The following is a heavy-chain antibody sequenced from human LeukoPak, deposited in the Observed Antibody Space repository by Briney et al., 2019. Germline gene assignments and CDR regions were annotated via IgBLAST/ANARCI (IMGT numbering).Heavy chain of an antibody. CDR3: ARHIGYYYYMDV. J-gene: IGHJ6*03. D-gene: IGHD3-10*01. Sequence: SETLSLTCTVSGGSISSSSYYWGWIRQPPGKGLESIGSFYYSGSTYQNPSLRSRVTISEDTSKNQFSLKLSSVTAADTAVYYCARHIGYYYYMDVWGKGTTVTVSS. V-gene: IGHV4-39*01. CDR1: GGSISSSSYY. CDR2: FYYSGST.